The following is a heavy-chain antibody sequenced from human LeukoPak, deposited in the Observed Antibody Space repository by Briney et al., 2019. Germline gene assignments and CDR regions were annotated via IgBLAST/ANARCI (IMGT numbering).Heavy chain of an antibody. CDR2: LYTSGST. CDR1: GGSISSYY. J-gene: IGHJ4*02. D-gene: IGHD3-22*01. Sequence: SETLSLTCTVSGGSISSYYWSWIRQPAGKGLEWIGRLYTSGSTNYNPSLKSRVTMSIDTSKNLFSLKLSSVTAADTAVYYCARDRGHYDSSGYLFDYWGQGTLVTVSS. V-gene: IGHV4-4*07. CDR3: ARDRGHYDSSGYLFDY.